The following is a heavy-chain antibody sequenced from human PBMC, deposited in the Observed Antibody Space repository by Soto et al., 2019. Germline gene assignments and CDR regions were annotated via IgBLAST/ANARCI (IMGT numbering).Heavy chain of an antibody. Sequence: GGSLSLSCAASGFTFSDYYMSWIRQAPGKGLEWVSYISSSGSTIYYADAVKGRFTISRDNAKNSLYLQMNSLRAEDTAVYYCARVRKLGIGYYYYGMDVWGQGTTVTVSS. D-gene: IGHD2-2*03. CDR3: ARVRKLGIGYYYYGMDV. CDR1: GFTFSDYY. CDR2: ISSSGSTI. V-gene: IGHV3-11*01. J-gene: IGHJ6*02.